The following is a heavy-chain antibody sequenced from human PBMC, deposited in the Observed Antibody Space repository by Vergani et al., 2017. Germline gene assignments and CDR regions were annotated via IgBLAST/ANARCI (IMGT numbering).Heavy chain of an antibody. CDR1: GGSISSYY. V-gene: IGHV4-59*01. CDR2: IYYSGST. CDR3: ARGVDDAFDI. J-gene: IGHJ3*02. D-gene: IGHD2-15*01. Sequence: QVQLQESGPGLVKPSQTLSLTCTVSGGSISSYYWSWIRQPPGKGLEWIGYIYYSGSTNYNPSLKSRVTISVDTSKNQFSLKLRSVTAADTAVYYCARGVDDAFDIWGQGTMVTVSS.